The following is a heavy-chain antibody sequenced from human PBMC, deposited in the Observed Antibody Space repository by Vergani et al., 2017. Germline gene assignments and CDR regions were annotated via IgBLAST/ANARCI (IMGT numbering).Heavy chain of an antibody. J-gene: IGHJ4*02. D-gene: IGHD6-19*01. Sequence: EVQLLESGGGLVQPGGSLRLSCAASGFTFSSYAMSWVRQAPGKGLEWVSAISGSGGSTYYADSVKGRFTISRDNSKNTLYLQMNSLRAEDTAVYYCAKTLSSGWYGERYGLDYWGQGTLVTVSS. CDR1: GFTFSSYA. CDR3: AKTLSSGWYGERYGLDY. CDR2: ISGSGGST. V-gene: IGHV3-23*01.